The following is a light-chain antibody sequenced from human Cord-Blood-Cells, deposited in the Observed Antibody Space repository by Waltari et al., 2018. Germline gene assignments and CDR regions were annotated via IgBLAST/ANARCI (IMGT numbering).Light chain of an antibody. Sequence: DIQMTQSPSSPSASVGDRVTITCRASQSISSYLNWYQQKQGKAPKLLIYAASSLQSGVPSRFSGSGSGTDFTLTISSLQTEDFATYYCQQSYSTPYTFGQGTKLEIK. V-gene: IGKV1-39*01. J-gene: IGKJ2*01. CDR3: QQSYSTPYT. CDR1: QSISSY. CDR2: AAS.